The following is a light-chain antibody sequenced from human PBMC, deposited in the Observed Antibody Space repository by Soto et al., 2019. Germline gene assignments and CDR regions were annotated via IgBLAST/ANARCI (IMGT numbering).Light chain of an antibody. Sequence: DIQMTQSPLSLSASVGDRVTITCQASKRVSEYVNWYHQKPGKAPKALIYAASNLESGVPSRFSGSGSGTDFTLTISSLQPEDFGTYYCQHIYSPPHTFGQGTRLEV. J-gene: IGKJ5*01. CDR1: KRVSEY. CDR3: QHIYSPPHT. CDR2: AAS. V-gene: IGKV1-39*01.